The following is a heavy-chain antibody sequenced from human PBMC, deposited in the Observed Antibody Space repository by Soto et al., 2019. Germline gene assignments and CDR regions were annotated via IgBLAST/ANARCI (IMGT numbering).Heavy chain of an antibody. CDR2: ISGYSDNT. CDR3: ARGHAGLVGPSDD. CDR1: GYTFIDYG. V-gene: IGHV1-18*01. Sequence: ASVKVACKGSGYTFIDYGISWGRQAPGQGLEWMGWISGYSDNTNYAQKFQGRVTMTTDTSTSTAYMELKSLRSDDTAVYFCARGHAGLVGPSDDWG. J-gene: IGHJ4*01. D-gene: IGHD1-26*01.